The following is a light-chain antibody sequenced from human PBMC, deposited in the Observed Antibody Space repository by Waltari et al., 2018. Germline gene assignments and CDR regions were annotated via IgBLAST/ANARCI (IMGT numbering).Light chain of an antibody. J-gene: IGKJ2*01. CDR1: QTISTD. CDR3: QQRYDWPPYT. Sequence: EIELTQSPDTLSLSPGERATLSCRASQTISTDLAWYQQKPGQAPRLLIFDASTRATGIPARFSGSGSETDFTLTISSLEPEDFAVYYCQQRYDWPPYTFGPGTKLEMK. V-gene: IGKV3-11*01. CDR2: DAS.